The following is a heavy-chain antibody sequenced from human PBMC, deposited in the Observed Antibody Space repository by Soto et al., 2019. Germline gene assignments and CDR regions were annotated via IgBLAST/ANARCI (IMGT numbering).Heavy chain of an antibody. Sequence: GGSLRLSCAASGFTFSSDSMNWVRQAPGKGLEWVSYISGSSNTIYYADSVKGRFTISRDNAKSSLYLQMNSLSADDTAVYYCARHNGGYSYGPLDPMDVWGQGTAVTVSS. CDR3: ARHNGGYSYGPLDPMDV. CDR2: ISGSSNTI. D-gene: IGHD5-18*01. J-gene: IGHJ6*02. V-gene: IGHV3-48*04. CDR1: GFTFSSDS.